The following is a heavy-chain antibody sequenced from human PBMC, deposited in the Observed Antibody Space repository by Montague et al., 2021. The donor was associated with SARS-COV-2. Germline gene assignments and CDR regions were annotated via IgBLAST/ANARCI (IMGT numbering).Heavy chain of an antibody. CDR2: IYWNDDK. V-gene: IGHV2-5*01. Sequence: PALVKPTQTLTLTCTFSGFSLDSRGVGVGWIRQPPGKALEWLALIYWNDDKRYSPSLKSRLTITKDTSKNQVVLTMTNMDPVDTATYYCAHRLPGFQWFGEDTFDSWGQGTLVTVSS. CDR1: GFSLDSRGVG. D-gene: IGHD3-10*01. J-gene: IGHJ4*02. CDR3: AHRLPGFQWFGEDTFDS.